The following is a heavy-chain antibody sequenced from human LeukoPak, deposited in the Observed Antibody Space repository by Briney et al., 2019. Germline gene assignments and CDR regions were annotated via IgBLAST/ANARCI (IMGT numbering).Heavy chain of an antibody. D-gene: IGHD6-13*01. Sequence: GGSLRLSCAASGFTFSDYYMSWIRQAPGKGLEWVSYISSSGSTIYYADSVKGRFTISRDNAENSLYLQMNSLRAEDTAVYYCARVSAAAGYYYYYYMDVWGKGTTVTVSS. V-gene: IGHV3-11*04. CDR3: ARVSAAAGYYYYYYMDV. CDR1: GFTFSDYY. CDR2: ISSSGSTI. J-gene: IGHJ6*03.